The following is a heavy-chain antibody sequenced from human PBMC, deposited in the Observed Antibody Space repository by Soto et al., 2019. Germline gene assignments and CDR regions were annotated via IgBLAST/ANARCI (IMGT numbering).Heavy chain of an antibody. Sequence: SETLSLTCAVYGGSFSGYYWSWIRQPPGKGLEWIGEINHSGSTNYNPSLKSRVTISVDTSKNQFSLKLSSVTAADTAVYYCARAEVKWLVPNYFDYWGQGTLVTVSS. V-gene: IGHV4-34*01. D-gene: IGHD6-19*01. CDR2: INHSGST. CDR3: ARAEVKWLVPNYFDY. CDR1: GGSFSGYY. J-gene: IGHJ4*02.